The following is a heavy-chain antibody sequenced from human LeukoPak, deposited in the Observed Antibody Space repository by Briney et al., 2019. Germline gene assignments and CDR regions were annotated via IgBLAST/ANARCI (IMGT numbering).Heavy chain of an antibody. J-gene: IGHJ5*02. V-gene: IGHV1-24*01. CDR1: GYTLTELS. CDR2: FDPEDGET. CDR3: APDRNHRPWFAFDP. D-gene: IGHD3-10*01. Sequence: GASVKVSCKVSGYTLTELSMHWVRQAPGKGLEWMGGFDPEDGETIYAQKFQGRVTITEDTSTDTAYMELSSLRSEDTAVYYCAPDRNHRPWFAFDPWRQGPLVTVSS.